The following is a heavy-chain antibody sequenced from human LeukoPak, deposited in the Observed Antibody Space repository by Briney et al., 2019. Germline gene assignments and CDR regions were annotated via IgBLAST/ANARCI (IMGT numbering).Heavy chain of an antibody. CDR2: INHSGST. J-gene: IGHJ4*02. V-gene: IGHV4-34*01. CDR3: ARGRTYYYGSGSPTGRWFDY. CDR1: GGSFSGYY. Sequence: SETLSLTCAVYGGSFSGYYWSWIRQPPGKGLEWIGEINHSGSTNYNPSLKSRVTISVDTSKNQFSLKLSSVTAADTAVYYCARGRTYYYGSGSPTGRWFDYWGQGTLVTVSS. D-gene: IGHD3-10*01.